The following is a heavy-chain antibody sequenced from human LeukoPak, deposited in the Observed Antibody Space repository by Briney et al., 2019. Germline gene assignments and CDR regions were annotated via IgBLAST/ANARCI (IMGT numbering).Heavy chain of an antibody. CDR3: ASLGDYADFDY. D-gene: IGHD4-17*01. V-gene: IGHV4-39*01. CDR1: GGSISSSSYY. J-gene: IGHJ4*02. CDR2: IYYSGST. Sequence: PSETLSLTCTVSGGSISSSSYYWGWIRQPPGKGLEWIGSIYYSGSTYYNPSLKSRVTISVDTSKNQFSLKLSSVTAADTAVYYCASLGDYADFDYWGQGTLVTVSS.